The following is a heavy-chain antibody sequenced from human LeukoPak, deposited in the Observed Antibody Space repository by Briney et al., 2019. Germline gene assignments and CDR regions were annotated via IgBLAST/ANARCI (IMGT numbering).Heavy chain of an antibody. CDR3: AGYYYDSSGYYV. D-gene: IGHD3-22*01. V-gene: IGHV1-18*01. J-gene: IGHJ4*02. Sequence: GSSVKVSCKASGGTFSSYAISWVRQAPGQGLEWMGWISAYNGNTNYAQKLQGRVTMTTDTSTSTAYMELRSLRSDDTAVYYCAGYYYDSSGYYVWGQGTLVTVSS. CDR2: ISAYNGNT. CDR1: GGTFSSYA.